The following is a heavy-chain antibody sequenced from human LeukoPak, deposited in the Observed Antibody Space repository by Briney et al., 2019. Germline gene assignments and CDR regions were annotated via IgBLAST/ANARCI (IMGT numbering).Heavy chain of an antibody. CDR2: ISGSGSGT. V-gene: IGHV3-23*01. D-gene: IGHD3-10*01. CDR3: ARGYYYGSGSHYNSLSRGDY. J-gene: IGHJ4*02. Sequence: PGGSLRLSCAASGFTFSSYAMSWVRQAPGKGLEWVSAISGSGSGTYYADSVKGRFAISRDDSQNTLHLQMNSLRAEDTAAYYCARGYYYGSGSHYNSLSRGDYWGQGTLVTVSS. CDR1: GFTFSSYA.